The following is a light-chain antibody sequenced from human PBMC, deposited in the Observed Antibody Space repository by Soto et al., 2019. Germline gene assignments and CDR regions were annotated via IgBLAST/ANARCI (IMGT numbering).Light chain of an antibody. J-gene: IGKJ4*01. CDR1: QSISSW. V-gene: IGKV1-5*01. CDR2: DAS. CDR3: QQYNSYPLN. Sequence: DIQMTQSPSTLSASVGDRVTITCRASQSISSWLAWFQQKPGNAPNLLISDASSLESGVPSRFSGSGSGTEFTLTISSLQPDDLETYYCQQYNSYPLNFGGGTKVDI.